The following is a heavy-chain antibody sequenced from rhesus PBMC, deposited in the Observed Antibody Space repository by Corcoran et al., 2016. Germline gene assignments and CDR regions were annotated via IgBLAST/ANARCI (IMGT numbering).Heavy chain of an antibody. Sequence: QVQLQESGPGLVKPSETLSLTCAVSGGSVSSSNCWSWIRQPPGKGLEWIGYISGSSGCTYYNPSLKSRVTISTDTSKNQFVLKLSSVTAADTAVYYCARDGGYLLFDYWGQGVLVTVSS. CDR1: GGSVSSSNC. J-gene: IGHJ4*01. CDR3: ARDGGYLLFDY. V-gene: IGHV4-65*01. D-gene: IGHD2-27*01. CDR2: ISGSSGCT.